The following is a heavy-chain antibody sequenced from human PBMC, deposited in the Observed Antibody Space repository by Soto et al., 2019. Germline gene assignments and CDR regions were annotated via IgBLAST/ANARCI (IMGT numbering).Heavy chain of an antibody. J-gene: IGHJ4*02. V-gene: IGHV4-59*13. CDR2: IFYRGSS. CDR1: GASFLAYY. CDR3: WRDPELHGLDY. Sequence: SETLSLTCNVSGASFLAYYWTWIRQPPGKALGWIGYIFYRGSSNYNAHLTRRPAFSLNTSRTQYSLKLTPGTASATAIYLCWRDPELHGLDYWGQGTLVTVSS. D-gene: IGHD2-21*01.